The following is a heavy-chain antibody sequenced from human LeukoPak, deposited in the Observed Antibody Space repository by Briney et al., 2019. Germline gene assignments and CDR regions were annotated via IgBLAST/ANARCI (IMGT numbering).Heavy chain of an antibody. CDR2: INPNSGGT. V-gene: IGHV1-2*06. CDR3: ARESEYYDSSGSDY. D-gene: IGHD3-22*01. J-gene: IGHJ4*02. CDR1: GYTFTGYY. Sequence: ASVKVSCKASGYTFTGYYMHWVRQAPGQGLEWMGRINPNSGGTNYAQKLQGRVTMTTDTSSSTAYMELRSLRSDDTAVYYCARESEYYDSSGSDYWGQGTLVTVSS.